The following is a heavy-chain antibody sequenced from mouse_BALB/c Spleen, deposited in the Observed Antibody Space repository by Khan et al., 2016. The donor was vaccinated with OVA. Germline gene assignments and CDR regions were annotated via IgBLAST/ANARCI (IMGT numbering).Heavy chain of an antibody. CDR1: GYTFTSYY. D-gene: IGHD3-2*01. V-gene: IGHV1S81*02. CDR2: INPSNGGT. Sequence: VELVESGAELVKPGASVKLSCKASGYTFTSYYMYWLKQRPGQGLEWIGEINPSNGGTNFNEKFKSKATLTVDKSSSTAYMQLSSLTSEDSAVDYCTRRGTARATRWFAYWGQGTLVTVSA. CDR3: TRRGTARATRWFAY. J-gene: IGHJ3*01.